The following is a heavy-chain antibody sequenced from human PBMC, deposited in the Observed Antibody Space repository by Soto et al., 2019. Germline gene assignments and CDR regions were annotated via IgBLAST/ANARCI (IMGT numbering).Heavy chain of an antibody. CDR2: INAGSGKT. CDR3: ARGVPLPPSTDS. Sequence: QVQVVQSGAEVKKPGASVRVSCKATGYTFTDYAVHWVRQAPGQRLEWMGLINAGSGKTIYSQKFQGRVTVTRDTSASTAYMELSSLTSEDTAVYYCARGVPLPPSTDSWGQGPLVTVSS. J-gene: IGHJ4*02. D-gene: IGHD2-2*01. V-gene: IGHV1-3*01. CDR1: GYTFTDYA.